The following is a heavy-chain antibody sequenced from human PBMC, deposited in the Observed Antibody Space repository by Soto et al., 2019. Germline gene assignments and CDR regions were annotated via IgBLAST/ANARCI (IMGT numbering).Heavy chain of an antibody. CDR3: AKDLRDFVVGVEAPPNYFFDS. V-gene: IGHV3-30*18. CDR1: GFTFGTFG. J-gene: IGHJ4*02. Sequence: GGSLRLSCAASGFTFGTFGMHWVRQAPGKGLEWVAVISYHGSRQYYTDSVKGRFTISRDNSKNTLYLQMNSLRPDDTAVYYCAKDLRDFVVGVEAPPNYFFDSWGQGTLVTV. D-gene: IGHD2-21*01. CDR2: ISYHGSRQ.